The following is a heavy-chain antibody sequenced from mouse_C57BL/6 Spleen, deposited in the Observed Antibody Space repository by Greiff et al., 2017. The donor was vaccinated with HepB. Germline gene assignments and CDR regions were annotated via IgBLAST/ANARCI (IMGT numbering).Heavy chain of an antibody. CDR3: ARKYYGSSYSDY. D-gene: IGHD1-1*01. V-gene: IGHV1-81*01. Sequence: QVQLQQPGAELARPGASVKLSCKASGYTFTSYGISWVKQRTGQGLEWIGEIYPRSGNTYYNEKFKGKATLTADKYSSTAYMELRSLTSEDSAVYFCARKYYGSSYSDYWGQGPTLTVSS. CDR2: IYPRSGNT. J-gene: IGHJ2*01. CDR1: GYTFTSYG.